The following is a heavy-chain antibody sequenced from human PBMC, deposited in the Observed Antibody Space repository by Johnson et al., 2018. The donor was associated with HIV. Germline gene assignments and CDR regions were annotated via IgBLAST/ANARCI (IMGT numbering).Heavy chain of an antibody. CDR1: GFTFSSYW. V-gene: IGHV3-74*02. CDR3: ARAPSRLRYFDWSEDAFDI. D-gene: IGHD3-9*01. Sequence: VQLVESGGGLVQPGGSLRLSCAASGFTFSSYWMHWVHQAPGKGLVWVSRINSDGSSTSYADSVKGRFTISRDNAKNTLYLQMNSLRAEDTAVYYCARAPSRLRYFDWSEDAFDIWGQGTMVTVSS. J-gene: IGHJ3*02. CDR2: INSDGSST.